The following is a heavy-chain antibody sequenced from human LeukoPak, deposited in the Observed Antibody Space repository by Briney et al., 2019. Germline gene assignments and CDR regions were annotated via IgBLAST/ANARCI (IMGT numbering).Heavy chain of an antibody. CDR1: GFTFSSYE. J-gene: IGHJ4*02. CDR3: ARDYFGSPSALDY. V-gene: IGHV3-48*03. D-gene: IGHD1-26*01. CDR2: ISSSGSTI. Sequence: GGSLRLSCAASGFTFSSYEMNWVRQAPGKGLEWVSYISSSGSTIYYAGSVKGRFTISRDNPKNTLYLQTNSLRAEDTALYYCARDYFGSPSALDYWGQGTLVTVSS.